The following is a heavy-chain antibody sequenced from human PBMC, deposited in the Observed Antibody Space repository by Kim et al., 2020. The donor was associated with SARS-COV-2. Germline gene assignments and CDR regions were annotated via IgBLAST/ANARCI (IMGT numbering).Heavy chain of an antibody. CDR3: ARHFPAGYCSGGSCYRYNWFDP. V-gene: IGHV4-59*08. CDR2: IYYSGST. CDR1: GGSISSYY. J-gene: IGHJ5*02. Sequence: SETLSLTCTVSGGSISSYYWSWIRQPPGKGLEWIGYIYYSGSTNYNPSLKSRVTISVDTSKNQFSLKLSSVTAADTAVYYCARHFPAGYCSGGSCYRYNWFDPWGQGTLVTVSS. D-gene: IGHD2-15*01.